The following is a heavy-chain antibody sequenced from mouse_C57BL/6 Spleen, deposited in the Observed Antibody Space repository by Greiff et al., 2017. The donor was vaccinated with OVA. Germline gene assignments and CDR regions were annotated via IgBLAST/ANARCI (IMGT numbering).Heavy chain of an antibody. Sequence: VQLQQSGAELVRPGTSVKMSCKASGYTFTNYWIGWAKQRPGNGLEWIGDIYPGGGYTNYNEKFKGKATLTADKSSSTAYMQFSSLTSEDSAIYYCARNNYFDYWGQGTTLTVSS. V-gene: IGHV1-63*01. J-gene: IGHJ2*01. CDR1: GYTFTNYW. CDR2: IYPGGGYT. CDR3: ARNNYFDY.